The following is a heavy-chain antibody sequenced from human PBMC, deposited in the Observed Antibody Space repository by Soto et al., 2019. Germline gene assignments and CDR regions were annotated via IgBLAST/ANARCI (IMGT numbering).Heavy chain of an antibody. CDR1: GFTFSSYA. Sequence: PGGSLRLSCAASGFTFSSYAMSWVRQAPGKGLEWVSAISGSGDSTYYADSVKGRFTISRDNAKNTLYLQMNSLRAEDTAVYYCARVEVVGGYYYYYYMDVWGKGTTVTVSS. D-gene: IGHD2-15*01. J-gene: IGHJ6*03. V-gene: IGHV3-23*01. CDR3: ARVEVVGGYYYYYYMDV. CDR2: ISGSGDST.